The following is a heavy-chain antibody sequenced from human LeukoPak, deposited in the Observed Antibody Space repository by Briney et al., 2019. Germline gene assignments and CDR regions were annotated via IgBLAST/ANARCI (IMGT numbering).Heavy chain of an antibody. J-gene: IGHJ4*02. CDR1: GGTFSSYA. Sequence: GASVKVSCKASGGTFSSYAISWVRQAPGKGLEWMGGFDPEDGETIYAQKFQGRVTMTEDTSTDTAYMELSSLRSEDTAVYYCAAGVSQGGYYFDYWGQGTLVTVSS. D-gene: IGHD3-16*01. CDR3: AAGVSQGGYYFDY. V-gene: IGHV1-24*01. CDR2: FDPEDGET.